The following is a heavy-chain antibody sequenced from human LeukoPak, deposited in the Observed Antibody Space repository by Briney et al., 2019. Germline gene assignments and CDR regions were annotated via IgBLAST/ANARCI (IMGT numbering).Heavy chain of an antibody. CDR2: IYYSGSN. CDR3: ATLAVGAGGPEFQH. CDR1: GGSISSFH. D-gene: IGHD1-26*01. Sequence: SETLSLTCTVSGGSISSFHWSWIRQPPEKGLEWIGYIYYSGSNNYNPSLKSRVTISIDASKNQFSLKLNSVTAADTAVYYCATLAVGAGGPEFQHWGQGSLVTVSS. V-gene: IGHV4-59*08. J-gene: IGHJ1*01.